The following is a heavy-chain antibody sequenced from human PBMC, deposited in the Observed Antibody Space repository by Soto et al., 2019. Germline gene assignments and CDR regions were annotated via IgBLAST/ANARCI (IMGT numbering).Heavy chain of an antibody. CDR3: ARVGSTEGYYYYYMDV. J-gene: IGHJ6*03. CDR1: GGSISSYY. CDR2: IYYSGST. Sequence: PSETLSLTCTVSGGSISSYYWSWIRQPPGKGLEWIGYIYYSGSTDYNPSLKSRVTISVDTSTNQFSLRLSSVTAADTVVYYCARVGSTEGYYYYYMDVWGKGTTVTVSS. V-gene: IGHV4-59*01. D-gene: IGHD2-2*01.